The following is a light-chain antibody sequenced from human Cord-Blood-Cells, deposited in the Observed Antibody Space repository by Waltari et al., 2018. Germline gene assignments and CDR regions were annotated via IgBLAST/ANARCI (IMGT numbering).Light chain of an antibody. Sequence: YERTLPPSVSVSPGQTPSITCSGDKLGVTYACWYQQKPSQSPVLVIYQDSKRPSGIPERFSGSNSGNTATLTISGTQAMDEADYYCQAWDSSTVVFCGGTKLTVL. CDR1: KLGVTY. V-gene: IGLV3-1*01. CDR3: QAWDSSTVV. CDR2: QDS. J-gene: IGLJ2*01.